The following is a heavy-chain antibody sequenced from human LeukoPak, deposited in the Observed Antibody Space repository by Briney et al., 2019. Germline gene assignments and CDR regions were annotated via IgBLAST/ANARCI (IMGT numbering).Heavy chain of an antibody. CDR2: INPNNGGT. V-gene: IGHV1-2*02. CDR3: ARQKELGINDY. D-gene: IGHD7-27*01. J-gene: IGHJ4*02. CDR1: GYTFTGKY. Sequence: GASVKVSCKASGYTFTGKYMHRVRQAPGQGLEWMGWINPNNGGTNYAQRFQGRVTMTRDTSISTVYMEMSKLRFDDTAVYYCARQKELGINDYWGQGTQVTVSS.